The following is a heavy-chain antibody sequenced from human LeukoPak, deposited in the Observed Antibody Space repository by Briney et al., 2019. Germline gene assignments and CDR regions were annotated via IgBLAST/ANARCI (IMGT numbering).Heavy chain of an antibody. CDR2: MNPNSGVT. CDR1: GYTFTSYD. V-gene: IGHV1-8*01. J-gene: IGHJ6*02. Sequence: ASAKVSRKTSGYTFTSYDINWVRQAPGQGLEYMGWMNPNSGVTTNAKKFQGRVPMTRDTSTTTAYMEVRGLRSDDTAVYYCVRGRDYYYGLDVWGQGTTVIVSS. CDR3: VRGRDYYYGLDV.